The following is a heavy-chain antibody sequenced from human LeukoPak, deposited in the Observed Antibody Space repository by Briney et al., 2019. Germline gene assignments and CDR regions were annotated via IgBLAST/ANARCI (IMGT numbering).Heavy chain of an antibody. D-gene: IGHD6-19*01. CDR3: ARNRGWYATDV. CDR2: VHYSGSA. V-gene: IGHV4-61*01. CDR1: GVSVRSDISH. Sequence: SETLSLTCSVSGVSVRSDISHWSWIRQPPGKELEWIGYVHYSGSANYNPSLESRVTMSLDRSKNQFSLELTSVTAADTAVYYCARNRGWYATDVWGQGAAVTVSS. J-gene: IGHJ6*02.